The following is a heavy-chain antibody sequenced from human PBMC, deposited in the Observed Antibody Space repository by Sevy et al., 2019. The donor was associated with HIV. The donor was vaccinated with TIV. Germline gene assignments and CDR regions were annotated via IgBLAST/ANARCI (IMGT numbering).Heavy chain of an antibody. D-gene: IGHD2-2*02. CDR1: GFTFSSYG. CDR2: ISYDGSNK. CDR3: AKDQVQGRVGYCSSTSCYMVYYYGMDV. V-gene: IGHV3-30*18. J-gene: IGHJ6*02. Sequence: GVSLRLSCAASGFTFSSYGMHWVRQAPGKGLEWVAVISYDGSNKYYADSVKGRFTISRDNSKNTLYLQMNSLRAEDTAVYYCAKDQVQGRVGYCSSTSCYMVYYYGMDVWGQGTTVTVSS.